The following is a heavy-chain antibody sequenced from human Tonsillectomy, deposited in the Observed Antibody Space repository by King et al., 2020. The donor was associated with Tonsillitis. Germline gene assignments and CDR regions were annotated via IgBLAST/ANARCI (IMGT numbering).Heavy chain of an antibody. J-gene: IGHJ4*02. CDR1: GYSISSGYY. CDR3: ARLSTVTNSLYYFDY. D-gene: IGHD4-17*01. V-gene: IGHV4-38-2*01. Sequence: VQLQESGPGLVKPSETLFLTCAVSGYSISSGYYWGWIRQPPGKGLEWIGTIHHSGRTYYNPSLKSRVTISVDTSKNQFSLKLSSVTAADTAVYYCARLSTVTNSLYYFDYWGQGTLVTVSS. CDR2: IHHSGRT.